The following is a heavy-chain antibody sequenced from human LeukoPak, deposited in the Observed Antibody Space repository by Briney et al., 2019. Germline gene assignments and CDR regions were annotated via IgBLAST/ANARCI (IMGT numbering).Heavy chain of an antibody. Sequence: GGSLRLSCTVSGFTVSSNSMSWVRQAPGKGLEWVSFIYSDNTHYSDSVKGRFTISRDNSKNTLYLQMNSLRAEDTAVYYCAKFDGYNPPFDYWGQGTLVTVSS. V-gene: IGHV3-66*03. CDR2: IYSDNT. J-gene: IGHJ4*02. CDR1: GFTVSSNS. D-gene: IGHD5-24*01. CDR3: AKFDGYNPPFDY.